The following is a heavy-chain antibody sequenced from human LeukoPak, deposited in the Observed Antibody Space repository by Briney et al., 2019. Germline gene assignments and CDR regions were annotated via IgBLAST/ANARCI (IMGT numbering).Heavy chain of an antibody. J-gene: IGHJ4*02. V-gene: IGHV4-34*01. CDR2: INHSGST. CDR1: GGSISSYY. D-gene: IGHD3-22*01. CDR3: ARGSGGSGYYYDY. Sequence: SETLSLTCTVSGGSISSYYWSWIRQPPGKGLEWIGEINHSGSTNYNPSLKSRVTISVDTSKNQFSLKLSSVTAADTAVYYCARGSGGSGYYYDYWGQGTLVTVSS.